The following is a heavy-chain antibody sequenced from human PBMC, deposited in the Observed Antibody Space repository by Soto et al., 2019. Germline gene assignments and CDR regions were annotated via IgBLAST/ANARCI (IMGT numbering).Heavy chain of an antibody. D-gene: IGHD6-19*01. CDR2: FDPEDGET. Sequence: PSVTVCCKDSGYTHTELSRQWVRQAPGKGLEWMGGFDPEDGETIYAQKFQGRVTMTEDTSTDTAYMELSSLRSEDTAVYYCAIDLGIAVAGAFDDWGQGTLVTVSS. V-gene: IGHV1-24*01. CDR3: AIDLGIAVAGAFDD. CDR1: GYTHTELS. J-gene: IGHJ4*02.